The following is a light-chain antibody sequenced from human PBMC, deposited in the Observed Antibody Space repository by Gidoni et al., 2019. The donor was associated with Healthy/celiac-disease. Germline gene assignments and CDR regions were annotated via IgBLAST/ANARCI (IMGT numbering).Light chain of an antibody. CDR3: QQYNTSPWT. Sequence: EIVLTQSPGTLSLSPGERATLSCRASQSVSSTYLAWYQQKPGQAPRLLIYDASSRATGIPDRFSGSGSGTDFTLTISRLEPEDFAVYYCQQYNTSPWTFXQXTKVEI. CDR2: DAS. V-gene: IGKV3-20*01. J-gene: IGKJ1*01. CDR1: QSVSSTY.